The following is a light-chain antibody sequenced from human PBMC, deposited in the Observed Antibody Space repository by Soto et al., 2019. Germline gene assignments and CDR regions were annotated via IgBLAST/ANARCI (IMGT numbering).Light chain of an antibody. J-gene: IGKJ1*01. CDR3: QQGYNIPRT. CDR2: SAS. V-gene: IGKV1-39*01. CDR1: QSTSNY. Sequence: DIQMTQSPSSLSAFVGDRVTITCRASQSTSNYLHWYQQKPGKAPKLLIFSASSLQSGVPSRFSGSGSGTDFALTISSLQPEDFATYYCQQGYNIPRTFGQGTKVDIK.